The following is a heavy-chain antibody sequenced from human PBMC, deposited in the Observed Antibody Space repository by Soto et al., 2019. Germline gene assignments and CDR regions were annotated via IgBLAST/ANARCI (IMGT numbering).Heavy chain of an antibody. Sequence: QVQLVQSGAEVKKPGASVRVSCKTSRYTFTNYHIHWVRQAPGQGLEWMGIINPSGGGPSYAQKFQGRVTMTRDTSTSTVYLEVSSLKSEDTAVYYCAGVWANWGSFDYWGQGTLVTVSS. D-gene: IGHD7-27*01. CDR3: AGVWANWGSFDY. V-gene: IGHV1-46*03. CDR2: INPSGGGP. J-gene: IGHJ4*02. CDR1: RYTFTNYH.